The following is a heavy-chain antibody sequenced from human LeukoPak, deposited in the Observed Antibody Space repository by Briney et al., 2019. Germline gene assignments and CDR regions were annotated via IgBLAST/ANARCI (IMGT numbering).Heavy chain of an antibody. CDR1: GYTFTSYG. J-gene: IGHJ5*02. CDR3: ARSVMPQIYYYDSSGYYFVENNWFDP. V-gene: IGHV1-18*01. D-gene: IGHD3-22*01. Sequence: ASVKVSCKASGYTFTSYGISWMRQAPGQGLEWMGWISAYNGNTNYAQKLQGRVTMTTDTSTSTAYMELRSLRSDDTAVYYCARSVMPQIYYYDSSGYYFVENNWFDPWGQGTLVTVSS. CDR2: ISAYNGNT.